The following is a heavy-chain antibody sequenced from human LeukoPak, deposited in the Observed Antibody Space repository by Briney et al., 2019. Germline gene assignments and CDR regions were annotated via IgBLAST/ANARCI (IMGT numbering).Heavy chain of an antibody. Sequence: GGSLRLSCAASGFTVSSNYMSWVRQAPGKGLEWVSVIYSAGSTYYADSVKGRFTLSRDNSKDTLYLQMNSLRAEDTAVYYCARAGSPVQLERLGALPYYYYYYMDVWGKGTTVTVSS. D-gene: IGHD1-1*01. V-gene: IGHV3-66*01. CDR1: GFTVSSNY. CDR2: IYSAGST. J-gene: IGHJ6*03. CDR3: ARAGSPVQLERLGALPYYYYYYMDV.